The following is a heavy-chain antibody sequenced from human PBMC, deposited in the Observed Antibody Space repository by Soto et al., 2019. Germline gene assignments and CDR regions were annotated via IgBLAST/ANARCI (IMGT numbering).Heavy chain of an antibody. D-gene: IGHD3-10*01. J-gene: IGHJ6*02. CDR2: ISSSSSYI. CDR1: GFTFSSYS. Sequence: EVPLVESGGGLVKPGGSLRLSCAASGFTFSSYSMNWVRQAPGKGLEWVSSISSSSSYIYYADSVKGRFTITRDNAKNSLYLHRDSLRAEDTAVDCCARDRVPYGSGSSHYGMDVWGQGATVTVSS. CDR3: ARDRVPYGSGSSHYGMDV. V-gene: IGHV3-21*01.